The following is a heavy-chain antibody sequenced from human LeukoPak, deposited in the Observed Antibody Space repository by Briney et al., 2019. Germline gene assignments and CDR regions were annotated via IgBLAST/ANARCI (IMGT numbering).Heavy chain of an antibody. CDR2: TREDGSEK. V-gene: IGHV3-7*01. Sequence: GGSLRLSCVPSGFTFSSHWLSCFRQAPGKGLEWGGNTREDGSEKYYTDSLKGRFPIFRDNAKNSLFLQMHNLRAEDTAVYYCVRETQSGVTDLDNWGQGTLVTVFS. CDR1: GFTFSSHW. CDR3: VRETQSGVTDLDN. D-gene: IGHD2-8*01. J-gene: IGHJ4*02.